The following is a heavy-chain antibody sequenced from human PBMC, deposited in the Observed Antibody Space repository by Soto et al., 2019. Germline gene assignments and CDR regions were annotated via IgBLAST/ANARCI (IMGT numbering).Heavy chain of an antibody. Sequence: EVQLLESGGGLIQPGGSLRLSCTASGFTFINYAMNWVRQAPGKGLEWVSGTSGGGDVAFYADSVKGRFAISRDNSKNTLSLQMNSLRAEDTALYYCVKKSIGTVTNPVYWSFELWGRGTLVTVSS. D-gene: IGHD4-17*01. CDR3: VKKSIGTVTNPVYWSFEL. V-gene: IGHV3-23*01. CDR2: TSGGGDVA. J-gene: IGHJ2*01. CDR1: GFTFINYA.